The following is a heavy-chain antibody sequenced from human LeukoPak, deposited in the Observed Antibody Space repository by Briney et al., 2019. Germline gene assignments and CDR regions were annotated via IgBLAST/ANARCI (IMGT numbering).Heavy chain of an antibody. CDR3: STPSF. CDR1: GFIFTNAW. J-gene: IGHJ4*02. V-gene: IGHV3-15*07. Sequence: GGSLRLSCATSGFIFTNAWMKWVRQAPGKGLEWVCRIKSKTYGGTIDYAAPVKGRFTISRDDSKNTLYLQMDNLKTEDTAIYYCSTPSFWGQGTLVTVSS. CDR2: IKSKTYGGTI.